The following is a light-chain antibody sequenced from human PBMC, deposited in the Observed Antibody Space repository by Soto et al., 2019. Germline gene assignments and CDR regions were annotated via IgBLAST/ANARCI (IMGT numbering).Light chain of an antibody. V-gene: IGLV2-23*02. Sequence: QSALTQPASVSGSPGQSITISCTGTNSDVGSYNLVSWYQQQPGKAPKLIIYEVNKRPSGISNRFSVSKSANTASLTISGLQAEDEADYYCCSYGGRSTYVFGTGTKLTVL. J-gene: IGLJ1*01. CDR3: CSYGGRSTYV. CDR1: NSDVGSYNL. CDR2: EVN.